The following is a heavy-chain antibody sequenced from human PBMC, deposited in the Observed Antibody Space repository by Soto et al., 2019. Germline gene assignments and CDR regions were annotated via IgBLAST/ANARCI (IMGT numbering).Heavy chain of an antibody. CDR2: ISSSSSYI. D-gene: IGHD3-22*01. CDR3: ARDRGYDSSGYPDPHLDY. CDR1: GFTFSSYS. Sequence: LRLSCAASGFTFSSYSMNWVRQAPGKGLEWVSSISSSSSYIYYADSVKGRFTISRDNAKNSLYLQMNSLRAEDTAVYYCARDRGYDSSGYPDPHLDYWGQGTLVTVYS. V-gene: IGHV3-21*01. J-gene: IGHJ4*02.